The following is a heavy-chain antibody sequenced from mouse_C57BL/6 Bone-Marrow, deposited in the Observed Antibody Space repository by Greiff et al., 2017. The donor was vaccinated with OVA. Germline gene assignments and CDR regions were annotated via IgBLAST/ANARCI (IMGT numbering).Heavy chain of an antibody. CDR1: GYSFTSYY. J-gene: IGHJ2*01. CDR3: ARDYRRIFDY. D-gene: IGHD2-12*01. CDR2: IYPGSGNT. V-gene: IGHV1-66*01. Sequence: VQLQQSGPELVKPGASVKISCKASGYSFTSYYIHWVKQRPGQGLEWIGWIYPGSGNTKYNEKFKGKATLTADTSSSTAYMQLSSLTSEDSAVYYCARDYRRIFDYWGQGTTLTVSS.